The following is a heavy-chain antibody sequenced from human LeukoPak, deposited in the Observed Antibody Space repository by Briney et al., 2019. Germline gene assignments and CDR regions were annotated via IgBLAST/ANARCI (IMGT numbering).Heavy chain of an antibody. J-gene: IGHJ4*02. D-gene: IGHD3-10*01. V-gene: IGHV3-21*01. Sequence: PGGSLRLSCAASGFAFSSYSMHWVRQAPGKGLEWVPSMTSVTYIYYAASVKGRFTISRDNAKNSLYLQMNNLRVEDTAVYYCASADYYGSGSHYTFRGLDYWGQGTLVTVSS. CDR1: GFAFSSYS. CDR2: MTSVTYI. CDR3: ASADYYGSGSHYTFRGLDY.